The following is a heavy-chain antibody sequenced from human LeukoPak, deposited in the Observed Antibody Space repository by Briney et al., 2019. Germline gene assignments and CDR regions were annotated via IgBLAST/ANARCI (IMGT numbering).Heavy chain of an antibody. Sequence: GGSLRLSCAASGFTFSSYWMCWVRQAPGKGLEWVANIKQDGSEKYYVDSVKGRFTISRDNAKNSLYLQMNSLRAEDTAVYYCAREEPGAAAVNFDYWGQGTLVTVSS. J-gene: IGHJ4*02. CDR1: GFTFSSYW. CDR3: AREEPGAAAVNFDY. CDR2: IKQDGSEK. V-gene: IGHV3-7*01. D-gene: IGHD6-13*01.